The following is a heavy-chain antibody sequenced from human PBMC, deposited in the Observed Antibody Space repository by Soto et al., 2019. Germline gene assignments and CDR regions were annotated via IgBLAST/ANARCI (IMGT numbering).Heavy chain of an antibody. Sequence: ASVKVSCKASGFTFTNSAVQWVRQARGQRLEWIGWIVVGRGNTNYAQKFQERVTITRDMSTSTAYMELSSLRSEDTAVYYCAAQWESDYWGQGTLVTVSS. D-gene: IGHD1-26*01. CDR3: AAQWESDY. V-gene: IGHV1-58*01. CDR1: GFTFTNSA. CDR2: IVVGRGNT. J-gene: IGHJ4*02.